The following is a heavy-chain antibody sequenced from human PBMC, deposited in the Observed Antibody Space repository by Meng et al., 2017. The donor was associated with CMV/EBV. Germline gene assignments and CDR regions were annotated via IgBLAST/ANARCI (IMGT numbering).Heavy chain of an antibody. Sequence: GESLKISCQGSGYRFTNYWIGWVRQMPGKGLELMGIIYPGGSRTTYSPSFQGQVTISADKSINTDYLQWNSLKASDTAVYYCARLLGTGTPFDYWGQGTLVTVSS. D-gene: IGHD1-1*01. CDR2: IYPGGSRT. CDR1: GYRFTNYW. J-gene: IGHJ4*02. CDR3: ARLLGTGTPFDY. V-gene: IGHV5-51*01.